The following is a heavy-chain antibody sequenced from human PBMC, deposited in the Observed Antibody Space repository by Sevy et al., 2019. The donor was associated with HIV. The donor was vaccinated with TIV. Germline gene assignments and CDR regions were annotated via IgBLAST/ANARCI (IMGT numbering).Heavy chain of an antibody. J-gene: IGHJ1*01. CDR3: TTGGSLFQH. V-gene: IGHV3-15*01. CDR2: IKNKVDGGTT. CDR1: GFNFSKVW. D-gene: IGHD3-10*01. Sequence: GGSLRLSCEASGFNFSKVWMSWVRQAPGKGLEWVTQIKNKVDGGTTDYAEPVRGRFTISREDSKNSLFLQMNSLKIGDTAVYYCTTGGSLFQHWGQGTLVTVSS.